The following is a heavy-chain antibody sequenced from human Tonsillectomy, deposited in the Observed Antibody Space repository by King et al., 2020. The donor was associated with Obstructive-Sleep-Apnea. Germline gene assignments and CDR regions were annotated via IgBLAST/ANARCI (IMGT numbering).Heavy chain of an antibody. J-gene: IGHJ4*02. CDR2: IKSNTDGGTT. CDR1: GFTFSNAW. V-gene: IGHV3-15*01. Sequence: VQLVESGGGLVKPGGSLRLSCAASGFTFSNAWMSWVRQAPGKGLEWVGRIKSNTDGGTTDYAAPVKGRITISRDDSKNTLYLQMNSLKIEDTAVYYCTTDSYDSSGYHGFDYWGQGTLVTVSS. D-gene: IGHD3-22*01. CDR3: TTDSYDSSGYHGFDY.